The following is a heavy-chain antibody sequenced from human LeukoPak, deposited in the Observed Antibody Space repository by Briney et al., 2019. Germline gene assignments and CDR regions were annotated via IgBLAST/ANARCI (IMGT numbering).Heavy chain of an antibody. J-gene: IGHJ4*02. V-gene: IGHV3-72*01. Sequence: GGSLRLSCAASGFTFSDHYVDWVRQAPGKGLQWVGRIRNKPNSYTTDFAASVKGRFTISRDDSKNSLYLQMNSLKTEDTAVYYCTSGYCSGGSCYQGAGYWGQGALVTVSS. CDR3: TSGYCSGGSCYQGAGY. CDR2: IRNKPNSYTT. D-gene: IGHD2-15*01. CDR1: GFTFSDHY.